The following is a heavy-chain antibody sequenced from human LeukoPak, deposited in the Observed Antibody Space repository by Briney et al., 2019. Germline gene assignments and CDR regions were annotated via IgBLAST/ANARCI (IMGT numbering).Heavy chain of an antibody. CDR1: GCSISNYY. D-gene: IGHD6-13*01. J-gene: IGHJ5*02. Sequence: SETLSLTCTVSGCSISNYYWSWIRQPPGKGLEWIGYIYYSGSANYNPSLKSRVTLSVDTSKNQFSLKLSSVTAADTAVYYCARGSIAAAEGSHWFDPWGQGTLVTVSS. V-gene: IGHV4-59*01. CDR3: ARGSIAAAEGSHWFDP. CDR2: IYYSGSA.